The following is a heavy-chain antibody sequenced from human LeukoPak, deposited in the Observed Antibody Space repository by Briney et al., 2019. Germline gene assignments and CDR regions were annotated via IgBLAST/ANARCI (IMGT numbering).Heavy chain of an antibody. CDR1: GGSISSFH. CDR3: ARLGGSHYSRGRTYYYFMDV. Sequence: SETLSLTCTVSGGSISSFHWSWIRQPPGKGLEWVGYIYTTGSTNYNSSLKSRVSISVDASKNQFSLTLSSVTAADTAMYYCARLGGSHYSRGRTYYYFMDVWGKGTTVTVSS. V-gene: IGHV4-4*09. CDR2: IYTTGST. D-gene: IGHD1-26*01. J-gene: IGHJ6*03.